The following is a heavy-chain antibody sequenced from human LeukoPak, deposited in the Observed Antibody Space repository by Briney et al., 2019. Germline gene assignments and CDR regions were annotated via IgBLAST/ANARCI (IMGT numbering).Heavy chain of an antibody. CDR1: GGSISSYY. CDR2: IYYSGST. CDR3: ARGRYGGGGGCQEVNSYSMGV. V-gene: IGHV4-59*01. Sequence: SETLSLTCTVSGGSISSYYWSWIRQPPGKGLEWIGYIYYSGSTNYNPSPKSRVTISVDTSKNQFSLKLSSVTAADTAVYYCARGRYGGGGGCQEVNSYSMGVWGKGTRVTVPS. D-gene: IGHD2-15*01. J-gene: IGHJ6*03.